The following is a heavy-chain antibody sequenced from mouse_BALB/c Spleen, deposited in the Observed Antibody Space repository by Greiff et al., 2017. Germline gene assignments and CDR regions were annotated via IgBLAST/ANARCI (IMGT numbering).Heavy chain of an antibody. J-gene: IGHJ4*01. CDR3: AREDYRYDVYAMDY. V-gene: IGHV2-9*02. CDR2: IWAGGST. D-gene: IGHD2-14*01. Sequence: VQRVESGPGLVAPSQSLSITCTVSGFSLTSYGVHWVRQPPGKGLEWLGVIWAGGSTNYNSALMSRLSISKDNSKSQVFLKMNSLQTDDTAMYYCAREDYRYDVYAMDYWGQGTSVTVSS. CDR1: GFSLTSYG.